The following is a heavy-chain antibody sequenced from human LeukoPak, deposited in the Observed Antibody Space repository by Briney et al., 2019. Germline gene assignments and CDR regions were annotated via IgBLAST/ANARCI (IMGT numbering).Heavy chain of an antibody. CDR2: IYSGGST. CDR1: GFTVSSNY. D-gene: IGHD3-22*01. J-gene: IGHJ4*02. V-gene: IGHV3-53*01. CDR3: ARVSYDSSGYYFDY. Sequence: PGGSLRLFCAASGFTVSSNYMSWVRQAPGKGLEWVSVIYSGGSTYYADSVKGRFTISRDNSKNTLYLQMNSLRAEDTAVYYCARVSYDSSGYYFDYWGQGTPVTVSS.